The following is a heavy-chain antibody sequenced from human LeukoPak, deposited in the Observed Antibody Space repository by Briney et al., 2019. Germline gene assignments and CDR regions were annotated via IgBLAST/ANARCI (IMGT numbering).Heavy chain of an antibody. Sequence: GGSLRLSCAASGFTFDDYAMHWVRQAPGEGLEWVSLISWDGGSTYYADSVKGRFTISRDNSKNSLYLQMNSLRAEDTALYYCATGYSYGFPPDYWGQGTLVTVSS. D-gene: IGHD5-18*01. CDR1: GFTFDDYA. CDR3: ATGYSYGFPPDY. J-gene: IGHJ4*02. CDR2: ISWDGGST. V-gene: IGHV3-43D*03.